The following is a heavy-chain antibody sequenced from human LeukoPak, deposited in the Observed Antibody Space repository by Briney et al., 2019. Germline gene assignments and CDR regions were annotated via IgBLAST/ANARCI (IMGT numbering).Heavy chain of an antibody. J-gene: IGHJ4*02. V-gene: IGHV4-34*01. D-gene: IGHD2-2*01. CDR2: INHSGST. CDR3: ASGLGYCSSTSCLNSDSFDY. Sequence: SETLSLTCAVYGFSFSGYYWSWLRQPPGKGLGWIGEINHSGSTNYNPSLKSRVTISVDTSKKQFSLKLSSVTAADTAVYYRASGLGYCSSTSCLNSDSFDYWGEGTLVTVSS. CDR1: GFSFSGYY.